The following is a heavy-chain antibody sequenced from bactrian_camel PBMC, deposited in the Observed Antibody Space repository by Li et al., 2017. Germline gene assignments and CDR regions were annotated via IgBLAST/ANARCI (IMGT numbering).Heavy chain of an antibody. Sequence: HVQLVESGGGSVQPGGSLRLSCAASGFTFDDHDMGRFRQAHGDGCELVSTISSERSTYYADSVKGRFTISRDNAKKAVYLQMNSLEPEDTGMYYCAADVGFAYNCEIALHSRGVRFDNEGQGTQVTVS. D-gene: IGHD1*01. V-gene: IGHV3S60*01. CDR2: ISSERST. CDR1: GFTFDDHD. J-gene: IGHJ4*01.